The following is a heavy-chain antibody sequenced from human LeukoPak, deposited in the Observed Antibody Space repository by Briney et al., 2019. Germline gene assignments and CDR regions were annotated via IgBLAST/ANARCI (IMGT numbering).Heavy chain of an antibody. Sequence: ASVNVSCKTSGYTFIVHYMNWVRQAPGQGLEWMGRINPTTGVANYAQKFQGRITVTRDTSINTAYMELSSLRSDDTAVYYCARLDRNYYYLDVWGQGTTVTVSS. D-gene: IGHD1-1*01. J-gene: IGHJ6*03. CDR3: ARLDRNYYYLDV. CDR1: GYTFIVHY. CDR2: INPTTGVA. V-gene: IGHV1-2*06.